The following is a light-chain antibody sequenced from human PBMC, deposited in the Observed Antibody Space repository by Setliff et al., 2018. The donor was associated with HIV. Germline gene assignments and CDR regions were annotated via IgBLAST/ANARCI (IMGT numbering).Light chain of an antibody. CDR3: CSNTGSNTFV. Sequence: QSALAQPASVSGSPGRSITISCTGTSNDVGRYDLVSWYQQHPARAPKLIIYQATRRPSGVSSRFSGSKSGNVASLTISGLQAEDEADYYCCSNTGSNTFVFGTGTKVTVL. J-gene: IGLJ1*01. CDR2: QAT. CDR1: SNDVGRYDL. V-gene: IGLV2-23*01.